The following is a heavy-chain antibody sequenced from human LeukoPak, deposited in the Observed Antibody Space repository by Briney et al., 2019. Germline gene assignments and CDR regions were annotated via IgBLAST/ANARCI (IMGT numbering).Heavy chain of an antibody. J-gene: IGHJ4*02. CDR1: GGSISSYY. CDR3: AREGERRNYYDSSGYDY. CDR2: IYTSGST. Sequence: SETLSLTCTVSGGSISSYYWSWIRQPAGKGLEWIGRIYTSGSTNYNPSLKSRVTTSVDTSKNQFSLKLSSVTAADTAVYYCAREGERRNYYDSSGYDYWGQGTLVTVSS. D-gene: IGHD3-22*01. V-gene: IGHV4-4*07.